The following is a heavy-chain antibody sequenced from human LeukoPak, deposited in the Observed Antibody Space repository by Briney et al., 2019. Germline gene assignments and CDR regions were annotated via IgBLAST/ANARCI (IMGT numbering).Heavy chain of an antibody. CDR1: GFTFSSYS. J-gene: IGHJ4*02. CDR3: VTDTSMGGLFDY. CDR2: ISSSNTI. V-gene: IGHV3-48*02. Sequence: GRSLRLSCAASGFTFSSYSMNWARGAPGKGLEGVSYISSSNTIYYADSVKGRFTISRDNAKNSLYLQMNSLRDEDTALYYCVTDTSMGGLFDYWGQGTLLTVSS. D-gene: IGHD5-18*01.